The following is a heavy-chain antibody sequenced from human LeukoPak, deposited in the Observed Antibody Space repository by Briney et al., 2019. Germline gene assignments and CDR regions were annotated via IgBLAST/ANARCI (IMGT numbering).Heavy chain of an antibody. CDR1: GYSVSSGSC. Sequence: PSETLSLTCTVSGYSVSSGSCWGWIRQPPGKGLEWIGSIYYSGSTYYNPSLKSRVTISVDTSKNQFSLKLSSVTAADTAVYYCARSPAAAFDIWGQGTMVTVSS. CDR2: IYYSGST. J-gene: IGHJ3*02. CDR3: ARSPAAAFDI. V-gene: IGHV4-38-2*02.